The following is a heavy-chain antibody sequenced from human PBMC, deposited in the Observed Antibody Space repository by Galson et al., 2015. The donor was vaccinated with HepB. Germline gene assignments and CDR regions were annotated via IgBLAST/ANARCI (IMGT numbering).Heavy chain of an antibody. Sequence: SLRLSCAASGFTFSSYWMHWVRQAPGKGLVWVSRINSDGSSTSYADSVKGRFTISRDNAKNTLYLQMNSLRAEDTAVYYCARDLSEREWLVSPAFDYWGQGTQVTVSS. J-gene: IGHJ4*02. CDR3: ARDLSEREWLVSPAFDY. CDR1: GFTFSSYW. V-gene: IGHV3-74*01. D-gene: IGHD6-19*01. CDR2: INSDGSST.